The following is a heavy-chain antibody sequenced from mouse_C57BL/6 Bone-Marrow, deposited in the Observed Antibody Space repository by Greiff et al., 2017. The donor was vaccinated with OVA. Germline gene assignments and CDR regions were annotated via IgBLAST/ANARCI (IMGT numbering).Heavy chain of an antibody. Sequence: QVQLQQPGAELVKPGASVKMSCKASGYTFTSYWITWVKQRPGQGLEWIGDIYPGSGSTNYNEKFKSKATLTVDTSSSTAYMQLSILTSEDSAVYYCARYGGGFPLDYWGQGTTLTVSS. CDR3: ARYGGGFPLDY. J-gene: IGHJ2*01. D-gene: IGHD1-1*01. V-gene: IGHV1-55*01. CDR1: GYTFTSYW. CDR2: IYPGSGST.